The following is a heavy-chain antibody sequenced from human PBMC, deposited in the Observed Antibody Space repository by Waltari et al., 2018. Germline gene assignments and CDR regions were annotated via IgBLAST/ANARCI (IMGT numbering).Heavy chain of an antibody. Sequence: EVRLVQSGAEVKKPGESLKISCKGSGDKFSTYWIGWVRQQHGKGLEWMGIIYVGDSETRYSPSFRGQVTMSADKSITTAYLQWSSLKASDTAMYYCARREHDYDYVGGSYRRVIDTFDIWGQGTRVTVSS. CDR1: GDKFSTYW. J-gene: IGHJ3*02. CDR2: IYVGDSET. D-gene: IGHD3-16*02. CDR3: ARREHDYDYVGGSYRRVIDTFDI. V-gene: IGHV5-51*03.